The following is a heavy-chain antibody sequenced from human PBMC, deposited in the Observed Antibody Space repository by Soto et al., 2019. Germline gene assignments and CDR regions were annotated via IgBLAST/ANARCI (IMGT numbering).Heavy chain of an antibody. D-gene: IGHD2-21*01. J-gene: IGHJ4*02. CDR2: IYNSGNT. CDR1: GGSISDGAYY. CDR3: ASGLSGDKVDK. V-gene: IGHV4-30-4*01. Sequence: QVQLQESGPGLVKPSQTLSLTCTVSGGSISDGAYYWSWIRQPPGKGLEWIGHIYNSGNTYNNPSLRSRLTISLDTSKSQFSLNLNSVTDADTAVYYCASGLSGDKVDKWGQGTLVTVSS.